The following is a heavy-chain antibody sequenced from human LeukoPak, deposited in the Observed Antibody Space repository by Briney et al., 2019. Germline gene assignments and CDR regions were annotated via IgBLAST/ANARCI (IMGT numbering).Heavy chain of an antibody. Sequence: PGGSLRLSCAASGFTFSSYGMHWVRQAPGKGLEWVAVISYDGSNKYYADSVKGRFTISRDNSKNTLYLQMNSLRAEDTAVYYCARGRYFDWLLHLGSSFDYWGQGTLVTVSS. D-gene: IGHD3-9*01. J-gene: IGHJ4*02. CDR3: ARGRYFDWLLHLGSSFDY. CDR1: GFTFSSYG. CDR2: ISYDGSNK. V-gene: IGHV3-30*03.